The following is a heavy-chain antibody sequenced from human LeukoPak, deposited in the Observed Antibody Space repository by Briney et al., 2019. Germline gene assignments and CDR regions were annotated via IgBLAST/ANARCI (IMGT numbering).Heavy chain of an antibody. D-gene: IGHD3-16*01. CDR2: FYYSGST. J-gene: IGHJ4*02. CDR3: ARGTVQMGMGERFFDF. CDR1: GGSISSSNYY. V-gene: IGHV4-39*06. Sequence: PSETLSLTCTVSGGSISSSNYYWGWIRQPPGKGLEWIGSFYYSGSTYYNPFLTSRVTMSVDTSQNPLTLRLRSVTAADTAIYSCARGTVQMGMGERFFDFWGQGTLVTVSS.